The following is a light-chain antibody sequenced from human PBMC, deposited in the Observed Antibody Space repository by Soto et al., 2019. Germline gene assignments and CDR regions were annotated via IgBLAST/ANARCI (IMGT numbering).Light chain of an antibody. V-gene: IGKV3D-15*01. CDR2: GAS. CDR3: QQYNNWWT. J-gene: IGKJ1*01. CDR1: QSVNSN. Sequence: EIVMTQSPATLSVSPGERAILSCRASQSVNSNLAWYQQKPGQAPRLLIYGASSRATGIPARFSGSGSGTEFTLTISSLQSEDFAVYYCQQYNNWWTFGQGTKVEIK.